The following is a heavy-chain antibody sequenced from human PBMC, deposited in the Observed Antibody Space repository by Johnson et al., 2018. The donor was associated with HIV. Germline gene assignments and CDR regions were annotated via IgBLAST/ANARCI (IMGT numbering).Heavy chain of an antibody. CDR3: ARGRERGMFDI. J-gene: IGHJ3*02. V-gene: IGHV3-9*01. D-gene: IGHD5-24*01. Sequence: VQLVESGGGLVQPGRSLRLSCAASGFTFDDYAMHWVRQAQGKGLEWVSGISGNSGTIYYADSVKGRFTISRDNAKNSLYLQMNSLRAEDTAVYYCARGRERGMFDIWGQGTVVTVSS. CDR2: ISGNSGTI. CDR1: GFTFDDYA.